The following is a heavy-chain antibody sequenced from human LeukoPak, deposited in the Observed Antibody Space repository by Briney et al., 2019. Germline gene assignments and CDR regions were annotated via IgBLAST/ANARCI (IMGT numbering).Heavy chain of an antibody. CDR1: GFTFDDYA. CDR3: AKAAYYDFWSGYYPDYYYYYMDV. D-gene: IGHD3-3*01. V-gene: IGHV3-9*01. CDR2: ISWNSGSI. J-gene: IGHJ6*03. Sequence: GGSLRLSCAASGFTFDDYAMHWVRQAPGEGLEWVSGISWNSGSIGYADSVKGRFTISRDNAKNSLYLQMNSLRAEDTALYYCAKAAYYDFWSGYYPDYYYYYMDVWGKGTTVTVSS.